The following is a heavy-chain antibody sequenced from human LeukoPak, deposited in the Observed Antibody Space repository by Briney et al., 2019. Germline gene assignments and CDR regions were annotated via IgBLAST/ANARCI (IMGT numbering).Heavy chain of an antibody. CDR2: IVVGSGNT. Sequence: SVKVSCQASVFTFTSSAMQGVRPARRQRRAWVGWIVVGSGNTNYAQKFQERVTITRDMSTSTAYMELSSLRSEDTAVYYCAAPSPIAVAGTSPSWYFDLWGRGTLVTVSS. CDR1: VFTFTSSA. CDR3: AAPSPIAVAGTSPSWYFDL. J-gene: IGHJ2*01. V-gene: IGHV1-58*02. D-gene: IGHD6-19*01.